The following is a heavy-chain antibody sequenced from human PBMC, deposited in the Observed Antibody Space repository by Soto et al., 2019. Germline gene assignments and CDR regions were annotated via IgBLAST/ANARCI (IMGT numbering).Heavy chain of an antibody. Sequence: ASVEGSCKASEYTFTSYYMHWVRQAPEQGFEWMGIINPSGGSTSYAQKFQGRVTMTRDTSTSTVYMDLSSLRSEDTAVYYCASDQGAGTPYYYYGMDVWGQGTTVTVSS. D-gene: IGHD2-15*01. J-gene: IGHJ6*02. CDR2: INPSGGST. V-gene: IGHV1-46*01. CDR1: EYTFTSYY. CDR3: ASDQGAGTPYYYYGMDV.